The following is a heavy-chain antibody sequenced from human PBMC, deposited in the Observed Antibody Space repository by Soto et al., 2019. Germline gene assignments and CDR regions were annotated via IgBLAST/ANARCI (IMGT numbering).Heavy chain of an antibody. D-gene: IGHD5-12*01. CDR2: IYYSGST. CDR3: ARDLVATTYYYYGMDV. V-gene: IGHV4-30-4*01. J-gene: IGHJ6*02. Sequence: QPPAKGLAWIGYIYYSGSTYYNPSLKSRVTISVDTSKNQFSLKLSSVTAADTAVYYCARDLVATTYYYYGMDVWGQGTTVTVSS.